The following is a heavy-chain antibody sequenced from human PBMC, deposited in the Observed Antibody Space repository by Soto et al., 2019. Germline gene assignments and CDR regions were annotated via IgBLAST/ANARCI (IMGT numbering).Heavy chain of an antibody. CDR3: ARIGVSSGHESPDFDS. V-gene: IGHV1-18*01. Sequence: ASVKVSCKASGYTFNFYGITWVRQAPGQGLEWMGWISGFNGNTNYAADLQGRVTMITDTSTSTAYMELRGLRSDDTAVYYCARIGVSSGHESPDFDSWGQGTLVTVSS. J-gene: IGHJ4*02. CDR2: ISGFNGNT. D-gene: IGHD3-16*01. CDR1: GYTFNFYG.